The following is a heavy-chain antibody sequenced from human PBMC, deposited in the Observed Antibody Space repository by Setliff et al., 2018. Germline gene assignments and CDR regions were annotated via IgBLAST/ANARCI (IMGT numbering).Heavy chain of an antibody. D-gene: IGHD3-10*01. V-gene: IGHV3-7*01. Sequence: GGSLRLSCAASGFTFSSYWMSWVRQAPGKGLEWVANIKQDGSEKYYVDSVKGRFTISRDNAKNSLYLQMNSLRAEDTAVYYCARDHAYGSRFYYYYYGMDVWGRGTKVTVSS. CDR2: IKQDGSEK. J-gene: IGHJ6*02. CDR1: GFTFSSYW. CDR3: ARDHAYGSRFYYYYYGMDV.